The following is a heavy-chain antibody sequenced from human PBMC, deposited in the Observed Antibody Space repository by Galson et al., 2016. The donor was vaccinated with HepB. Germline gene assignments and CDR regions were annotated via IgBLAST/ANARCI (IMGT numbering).Heavy chain of an antibody. CDR1: GFTFSEYA. J-gene: IGHJ4*02. V-gene: IGHV3-9*01. CDR3: AKDSGAGHKVPLSPNY. Sequence: SLRLSCAASGFTFSEYAMHWVRQAPGKGLEWVSVITWDGNRIGYADSVRGRFTISRDNSKNSLYLQMNSLRAEDTAFYYCAKDSGAGHKVPLSPNYWGQGTLVTVSS. D-gene: IGHD1-26*01. CDR2: ITWDGNRI.